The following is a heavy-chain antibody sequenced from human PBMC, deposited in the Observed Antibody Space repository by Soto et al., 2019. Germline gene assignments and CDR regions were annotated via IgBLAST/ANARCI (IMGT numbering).Heavy chain of an antibody. CDR3: ARIQGYSSGWPFDY. CDR2: IFSNDEK. CDR1: GFSLSNAIMG. V-gene: IGHV2-26*01. Sequence: GPTLVNPTEPLTLTCTVSGFSLSNAIMGVSWIRQPPGKALEWLAHIFSNDEKSYSTSLKSRLTISKDTSKSQVVLTMTNMDPVDTATYYCARIQGYSSGWPFDYWGQGTLVTVSS. D-gene: IGHD6-19*01. J-gene: IGHJ4*02.